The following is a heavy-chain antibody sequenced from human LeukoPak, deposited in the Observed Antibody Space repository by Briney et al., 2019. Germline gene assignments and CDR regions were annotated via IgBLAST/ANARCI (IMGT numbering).Heavy chain of an antibody. V-gene: IGHV4-34*01. J-gene: IGHJ4*02. CDR2: INHSGST. D-gene: IGHD6-13*01. CDR1: GGSFGGYY. Sequence: SETLSLTCAVYGGSFGGYYWSWIRQPPGKGLEWIGEINHSGSTNYNPSLKSRVTISVDTSVNHFSLKLSSLTAADTAVYYCVRERGSSWSGFYFDYWGQGTLVTVSS. CDR3: VRERGSSWSGFYFDY.